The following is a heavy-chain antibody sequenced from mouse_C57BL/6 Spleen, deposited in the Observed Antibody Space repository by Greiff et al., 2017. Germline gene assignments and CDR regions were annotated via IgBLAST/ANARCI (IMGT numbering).Heavy chain of an antibody. Sequence: QVQLKQPGAELVKPGASVKLSCKASGYTFTSYWMHWVKQRPGRGLEWIGRIDPNSGGTKYTEQFKSKATLTVDKPSSTAYMQLSSLTSEDCAVYYCARTAITTVVPLYFDYWGQGTTLTVSS. J-gene: IGHJ2*01. CDR3: ARTAITTVVPLYFDY. D-gene: IGHD1-1*01. CDR2: IDPNSGGT. CDR1: GYTFTSYW. V-gene: IGHV1-72*01.